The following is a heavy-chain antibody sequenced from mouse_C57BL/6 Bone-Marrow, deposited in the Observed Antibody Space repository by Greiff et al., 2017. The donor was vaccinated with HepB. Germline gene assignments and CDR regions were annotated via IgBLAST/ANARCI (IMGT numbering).Heavy chain of an antibody. Sequence: VKLQQPGTELVKPGASVKLSCKASGYTFTSYWMHWVKQRPGQGLEWIGNINPSNGGTNYNEKFKSKATLTVDKSSSTAYMQLSSLTSEDSAVYYCAREGLGYPYYFDYWGQGTTLTVSS. J-gene: IGHJ2*01. CDR1: GYTFTSYW. V-gene: IGHV1-53*01. CDR2: INPSNGGT. CDR3: AREGLGYPYYFDY.